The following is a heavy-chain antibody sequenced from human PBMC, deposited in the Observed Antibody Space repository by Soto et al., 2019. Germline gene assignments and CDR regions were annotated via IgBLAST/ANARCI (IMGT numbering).Heavy chain of an antibody. V-gene: IGHV3-21*01. CDR1: GFIFSRYS. D-gene: IGHD3-10*01. CDR2: IGTSGSYI. CDR3: AKDRLYGGRPPPYYSYGMDV. J-gene: IGHJ6*02. Sequence: PGGSLRLSCAVSGFIFSRYSMNWVRQAPGKGLEWVSSIGTSGSYIYDTDSVKGRFTISRDNTKDSLYLQMNSLRVEDTAVYYCAKDRLYGGRPPPYYSYGMDVWGQGTTVTVSS.